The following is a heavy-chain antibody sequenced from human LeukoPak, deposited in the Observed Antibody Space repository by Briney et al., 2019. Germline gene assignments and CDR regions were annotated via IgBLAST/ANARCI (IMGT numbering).Heavy chain of an antibody. J-gene: IGHJ6*02. CDR1: GGSISSGGYS. D-gene: IGHD3-3*01. V-gene: IGHV4-31*03. CDR2: IYYSGST. CDR3: ARSITIFGVVIPNYGMDV. Sequence: KPSETLSLTCTVSGGSISSGGYSWSWIRQHPGQGLEWIGYIYYSGSTYYNPSLKSRVTISVDTSKNQFSLKLSSVTAADTAVYYCARSITIFGVVIPNYGMDVWGQGTTVTVSS.